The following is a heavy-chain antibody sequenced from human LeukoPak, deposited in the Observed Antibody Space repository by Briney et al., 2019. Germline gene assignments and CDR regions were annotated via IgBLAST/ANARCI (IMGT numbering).Heavy chain of an antibody. J-gene: IGHJ4*02. CDR2: IKQDGSEK. V-gene: IGHV3-7*01. CDR1: GFTFSTYW. Sequence: GGSLRLSCAASGFTFSTYWMSWVRQAPGKGLEWVANIKQDGSEKYYVDSVKGRFTISRDNAKNSLYLQMNSLRAEDTAVYYCARDPLNTIFGVAGFDYWGQGTLVTVSS. D-gene: IGHD3-3*01. CDR3: ARDPLNTIFGVAGFDY.